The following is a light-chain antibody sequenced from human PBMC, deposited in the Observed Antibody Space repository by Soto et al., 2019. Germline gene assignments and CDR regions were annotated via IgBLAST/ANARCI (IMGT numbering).Light chain of an antibody. CDR1: QTISSW. CDR3: QQYHSYPWT. V-gene: IGKV1-5*03. CDR2: EAF. J-gene: IGKJ1*01. Sequence: DIQMTQSPSTLSSSIGDRVTITCRASQTISSWLAWYPQKPGKAPKLLIYEAFNLESGVPSRFSGSGSGTEFTLTIFTLQPDDFATYYSQQYHSYPWTFGQGTKVAIK.